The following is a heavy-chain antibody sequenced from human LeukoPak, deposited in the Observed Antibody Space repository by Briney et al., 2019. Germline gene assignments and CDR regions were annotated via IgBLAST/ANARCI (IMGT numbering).Heavy chain of an antibody. V-gene: IGHV3-21*01. CDR3: ARESCGGDCYPDY. D-gene: IGHD2-21*02. CDR1: GFTFSSYS. Sequence: GGSLRLSCAASGFTFSSYSMNWVRQAPGKGLERVSSISSSSSYIYYADSEKGRFTISRDNAKNSLYLQMNSLRAEDTAVYYCARESCGGDCYPDYWGQGTLVTVSP. CDR2: ISSSSSYI. J-gene: IGHJ4*02.